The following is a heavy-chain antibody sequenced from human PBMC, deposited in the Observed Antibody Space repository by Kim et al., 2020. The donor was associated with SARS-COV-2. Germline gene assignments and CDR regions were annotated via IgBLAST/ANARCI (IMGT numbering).Heavy chain of an antibody. J-gene: IGHJ4*02. Sequence: NYHPSLKSRVTISVATSKDQFSLKLSSVTAADTAVYYCARVRGGYSYGINWGQGTLVTVSS. CDR3: ARVRGGYSYGIN. V-gene: IGHV4-34*01. D-gene: IGHD5-18*01.